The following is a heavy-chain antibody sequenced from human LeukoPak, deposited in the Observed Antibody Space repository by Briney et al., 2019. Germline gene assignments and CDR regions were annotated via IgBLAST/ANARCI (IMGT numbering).Heavy chain of an antibody. D-gene: IGHD3-3*01. CDR2: IIPIFGTA. V-gene: IGHV1-69*13. CDR3: ARGDLRFLERDYYYYYMDV. Sequence: SVKVSCKASGGTFSSYAISWVRQAPGQGVEWMGGIIPIFGTANYAQKFQGRVTITADESTSTAYMELSSLRSEDTAVYYCARGDLRFLERDYYYYYMDVWGKGTTVTVSS. CDR1: GGTFSSYA. J-gene: IGHJ6*03.